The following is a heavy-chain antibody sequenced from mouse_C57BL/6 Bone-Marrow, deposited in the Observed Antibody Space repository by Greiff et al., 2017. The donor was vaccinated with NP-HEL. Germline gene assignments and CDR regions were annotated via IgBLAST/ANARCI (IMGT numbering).Heavy chain of an antibody. CDR3: ASAGGGYRYFDV. CDR2: ISDGGSYT. D-gene: IGHD1-1*02. Sequence: EVHLVESGGGLVKPGGSLKLSCAASGFTFSSYAMSWVRQTPEKRLEWVATISDGGSYTYYPDNVKGRVTISIDNAKNNLYLQMSHLKSEDTAMYYCASAGGGYRYFDVWGTGTTVTVSS. J-gene: IGHJ1*03. CDR1: GFTFSSYA. V-gene: IGHV5-4*01.